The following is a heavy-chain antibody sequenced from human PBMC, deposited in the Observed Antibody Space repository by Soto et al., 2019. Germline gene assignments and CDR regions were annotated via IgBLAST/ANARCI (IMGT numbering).Heavy chain of an antibody. CDR1: GGCFSGYY. J-gene: IGHJ6*02. D-gene: IGHD3-3*02. CDR2: INHCGGT. CDR3: ARDRQYYQFWSGCQNEGPCAMDV. Sequence: XVTLSLTCAVYGGCFSGYYWTWIRQDPGKGLEWIGEINHCGGTNYNSSLKSRVTISVDTSKNQFSLILYSVTAADTAVYYCARDRQYYQFWSGCQNEGPCAMDVWGQGTTVTVS. V-gene: IGHV4-34*01.